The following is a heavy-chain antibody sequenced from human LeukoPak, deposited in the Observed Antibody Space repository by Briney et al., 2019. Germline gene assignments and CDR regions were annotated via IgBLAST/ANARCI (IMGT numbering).Heavy chain of an antibody. CDR2: IRPNSGDT. CDR1: GYTFTDYF. V-gene: IGHV1-2*02. Sequence: GASVKVSCKASGYTFTDYFIHWVRQGPGQGLEWMGWIRPNSGDTHYAQRFQGRVTMTMDTSVSTAHMELSSLRSDDTAIYYCARNYGHNSKYFDFWGQGTLVTVPS. D-gene: IGHD3-10*01. J-gene: IGHJ4*02. CDR3: ARNYGHNSKYFDF.